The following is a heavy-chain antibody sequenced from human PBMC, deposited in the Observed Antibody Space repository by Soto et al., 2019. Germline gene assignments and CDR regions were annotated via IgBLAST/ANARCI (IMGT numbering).Heavy chain of an antibody. CDR3: AAQDYVAKGYLSET. J-gene: IGHJ5*02. V-gene: IGHV4-39*02. D-gene: IGHD4-17*01. CDR2: IYYIGIT. CDR1: GGSISTRSSY. Sequence: QLQLQESGPGLVKPSETLSLTCTVSGGSISTRSSYWGWIRQPPGKGLEWIGSIYYIGITYYNPSLKSRVAITIDSSKNRFSLNLLSVTTADTAVYYCAAQDYVAKGYLSETCGQGTMVTVAS.